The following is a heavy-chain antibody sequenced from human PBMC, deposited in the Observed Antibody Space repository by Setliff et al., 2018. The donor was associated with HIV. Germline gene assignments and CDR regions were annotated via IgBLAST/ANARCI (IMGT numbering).Heavy chain of an antibody. Sequence: SETLSLTCTVSGGSISSHYWNWIRQPPGRGLEWIGYIYYSGSTDYNPSLKSRVTISLDTSKNQFSLKLSSVTVADTAVYYCASSGYTFAFNWFDPWGQGTLVTVSS. CDR2: IYYSGST. D-gene: IGHD5-18*01. J-gene: IGHJ5*02. V-gene: IGHV4-59*08. CDR3: ASSGYTFAFNWFDP. CDR1: GGSISSHY.